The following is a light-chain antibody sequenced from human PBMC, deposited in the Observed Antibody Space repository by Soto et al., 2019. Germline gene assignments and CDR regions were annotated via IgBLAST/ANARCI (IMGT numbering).Light chain of an antibody. CDR1: NSNIGRNT. Sequence: QSVLTQPPSASGTPGQRVTISCSGSNSNIGRNTVNWYQQFPGTAPKVLIYNNNQRPSGVPDRFSGSKSGTAASLAISGLRSEDEANYYCAVWDDSLHGVFGGGTKVTVL. CDR3: AVWDDSLHGV. V-gene: IGLV1-44*01. CDR2: NNN. J-gene: IGLJ3*02.